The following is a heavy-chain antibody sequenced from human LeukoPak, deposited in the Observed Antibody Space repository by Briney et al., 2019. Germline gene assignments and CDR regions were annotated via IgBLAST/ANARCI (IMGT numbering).Heavy chain of an antibody. J-gene: IGHJ4*02. V-gene: IGHV3-74*01. CDR2: INEDGSTI. Sequence: SGGSLRLSCAASGFTFSTYWFHWFRQAPGKGLIWVSRINEDGSTINYADSVRGRFAISRDNAKNTLYLEMNSLRAEDTAVYYCARDLSGRDDYWGQGTLVTVSS. CDR1: GFTFSTYW. D-gene: IGHD7-27*01. CDR3: ARDLSGRDDY.